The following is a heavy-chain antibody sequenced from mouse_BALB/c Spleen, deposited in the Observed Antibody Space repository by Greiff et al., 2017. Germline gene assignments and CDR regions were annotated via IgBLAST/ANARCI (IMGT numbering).Heavy chain of an antibody. J-gene: IGHJ4*01. Sequence: VQLQQSGPELVKPGASVKMSCKASGYTFTSYVMHWVKQKPGQGLEWIGYINPYNDGTKYNEKFKGKATLTSDKSSSTAYMELSSLTSEDSAVYYCARAEEPVSYAMDYWGQGTSVTVSS. CDR1: GYTFTSYV. CDR2: INPYNDGT. V-gene: IGHV1-14*01. CDR3: ARAEEPVSYAMDY.